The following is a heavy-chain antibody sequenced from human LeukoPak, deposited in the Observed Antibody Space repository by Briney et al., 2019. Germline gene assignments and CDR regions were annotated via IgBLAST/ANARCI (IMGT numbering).Heavy chain of an antibody. CDR3: ARTPITMVRGVIRYFDY. CDR1: GGSISSGGYS. V-gene: IGHV4-30-2*01. D-gene: IGHD3-10*01. J-gene: IGHJ4*02. Sequence: SETLSLTCAVSGGSISSGGYSWSWIRQPPGKGLEWIGYIYHSGSTYYNPSLKSRVTISVDRSKNQFSLKLSSVTAADTAVYYCARTPITMVRGVIRYFDYWGQGTLVTVSS. CDR2: IYHSGST.